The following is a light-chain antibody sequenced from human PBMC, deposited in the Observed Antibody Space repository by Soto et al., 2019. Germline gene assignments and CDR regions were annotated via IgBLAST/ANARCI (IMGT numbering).Light chain of an antibody. V-gene: IGLV2-23*02. CDR2: EVN. Sequence: QSVLTQPASVSGSPGQSITISCSGTTSDVGGYDVVSWYQQHPGKAPKLMIFEVNQRPSGVSDRFSGSKSGNTASLTISGLQAGDEADYYCCSFAGSSTFWVFGGGT. CDR3: CSFAGSSTFWV. J-gene: IGLJ3*02. CDR1: TSDVGGYDV.